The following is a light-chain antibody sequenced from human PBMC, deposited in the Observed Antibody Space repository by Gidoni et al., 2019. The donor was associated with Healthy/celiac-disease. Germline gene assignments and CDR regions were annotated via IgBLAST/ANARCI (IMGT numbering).Light chain of an antibody. CDR2: KDN. J-gene: IGLJ3*02. Sequence: SYELTQTPSVSVSPGQTARITCSGDALPKRYGYWYQQKPGQAPVLVIYKDNERPSGIPERFSGSSSGTTISLTISGVQAEDEADYYCQSSDSSGPYRGVFGGGTKLTVL. CDR3: QSSDSSGPYRGV. V-gene: IGLV3-25*03. CDR1: ALPKRY.